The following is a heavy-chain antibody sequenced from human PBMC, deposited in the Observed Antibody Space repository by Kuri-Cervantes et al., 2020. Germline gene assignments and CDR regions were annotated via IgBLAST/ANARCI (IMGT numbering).Heavy chain of an antibody. Sequence: GESLKISCAASGFTFSTHGMHWVRQAPGKGLEWVAVISYDGSNEYYADSVKGRFTISRDNSKNTLYLQLNSLRAEDTAMYYCAKVPTYYYDDMGAFDIWGQGTMVTVSS. CDR3: AKVPTYYYDDMGAFDI. D-gene: IGHD3-22*01. V-gene: IGHV3-30*18. CDR2: ISYDGSNE. J-gene: IGHJ3*02. CDR1: GFTFSTHG.